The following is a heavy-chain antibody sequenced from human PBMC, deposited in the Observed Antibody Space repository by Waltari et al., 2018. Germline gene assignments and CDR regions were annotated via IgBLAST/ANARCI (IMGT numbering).Heavy chain of an antibody. V-gene: IGHV4-4*07. CDR3: ARDRVGAAEDAFDI. CDR1: GGSISNYY. CDR2: IYSSGRT. J-gene: IGHJ3*02. Sequence: QVQLQESGPGLVKPSETLSLTCPVSGGSISNYYWSWIRRPAGKGLEWIGRIYSSGRTNYNPSLKSRVTMSVDTSKKQFSLKLSSVTAADTALYYCARDRVGAAEDAFDIWGSGTMVTVSS. D-gene: IGHD1-26*01.